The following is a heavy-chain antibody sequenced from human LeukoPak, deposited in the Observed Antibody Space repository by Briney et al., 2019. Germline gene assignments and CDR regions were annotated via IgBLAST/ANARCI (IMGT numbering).Heavy chain of an antibody. V-gene: IGHV4-34*01. CDR1: GGSFSGYD. D-gene: IGHD3-22*01. Sequence: EALSLTCAVYGGSFSGYDWSWIRQPPGKGLEWVGEINHSGSTNYNPSLKSRVTISVDTSNNQFSLKLSYVTAADTAVYYCARGRMDSNYYYYYYMDVWAKGTTVTVSS. CDR3: ARGRMDSNYYYYYYMDV. CDR2: INHSGST. J-gene: IGHJ6*03.